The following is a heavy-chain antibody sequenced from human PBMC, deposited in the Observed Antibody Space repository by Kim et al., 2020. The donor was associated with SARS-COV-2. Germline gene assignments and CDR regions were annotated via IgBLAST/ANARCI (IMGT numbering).Heavy chain of an antibody. CDR3: ARSKPCDY. Sequence: GSTIYFADSVKGRFTIPRDNAKNSLYLQMNSLRAEDTAVYYCARSKPCDYWGQGTLVTVSS. J-gene: IGHJ4*02. CDR2: GSTI. V-gene: IGHV3-11*01.